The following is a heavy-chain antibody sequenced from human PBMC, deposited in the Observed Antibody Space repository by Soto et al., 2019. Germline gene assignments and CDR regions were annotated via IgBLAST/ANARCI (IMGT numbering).Heavy chain of an antibody. J-gene: IGHJ5*02. CDR3: AFVFDRRGEYDVAWLAP. D-gene: IGHD3-16*01. CDR2: ISGSGGST. Sequence: APGKGLEWFSAISGSGGSTYSADSVKGRFTISRDNSKTTLYLQMNSLRAEDTAVYYGAFVFDRRGEYDVAWLAPCCQGTRVTIS. V-gene: IGHV3-23*01.